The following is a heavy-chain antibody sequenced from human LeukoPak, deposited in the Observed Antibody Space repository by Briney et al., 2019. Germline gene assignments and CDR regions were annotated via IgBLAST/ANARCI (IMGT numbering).Heavy chain of an antibody. CDR3: ARSIAVAGNDAFDI. Sequence: AETLTLSCTVSGGSFNSYYWSWIRQPPGKGLEWIGYIYYSGRTNYNPSLKSRVTISVDTSKNQYSLKLTSVTAADTAVYYCARSIAVAGNDAFDIWGRGTMVTVSS. V-gene: IGHV4-59*01. D-gene: IGHD6-19*01. CDR1: GGSFNSYY. J-gene: IGHJ3*02. CDR2: IYYSGRT.